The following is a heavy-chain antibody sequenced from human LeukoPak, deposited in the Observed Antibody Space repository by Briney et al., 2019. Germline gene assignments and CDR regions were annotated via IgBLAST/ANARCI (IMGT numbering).Heavy chain of an antibody. D-gene: IGHD1-26*01. J-gene: IGHJ4*02. Sequence: SETLSLTCAVYGGSFSGYYWGWIRQPPGKGLDWIGSFYYSGSTYYNPSLKSRVTISVDTSKNQFSLKLSSVTAADTAVYYCARRRSTRSGSYYVPFDFWGQGTLVTVSS. CDR1: GGSFSGYY. V-gene: IGHV4-39*01. CDR2: FYYSGST. CDR3: ARRRSTRSGSYYVPFDF.